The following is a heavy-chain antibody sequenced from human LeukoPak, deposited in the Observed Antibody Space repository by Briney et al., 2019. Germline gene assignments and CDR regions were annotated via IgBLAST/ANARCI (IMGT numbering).Heavy chain of an antibody. J-gene: IGHJ4*02. Sequence: SETLSLTCSVSSGTISSGSSCWNWIRQPAGKGLEWIVHIYTSGSTNYNPSLKRRATISADTSKNQFSLNLSSVTAADTAVYFCARGGDYDVLTGYHYYFDYWGQGTLVTVSS. CDR2: IYTSGST. CDR1: SGTISSGSSC. CDR3: ARGGDYDVLTGYHYYFDY. V-gene: IGHV4-61*09. D-gene: IGHD3-9*01.